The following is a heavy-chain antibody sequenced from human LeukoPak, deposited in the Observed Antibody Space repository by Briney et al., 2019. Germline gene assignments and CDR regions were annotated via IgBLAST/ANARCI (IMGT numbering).Heavy chain of an antibody. CDR1: SGSISTSNYY. J-gene: IGHJ4*02. Sequence: PSETLSLTCTVSSGSISTSNYYWGWVRQPPGKALEWIGNIFYSGSTYYSPSLKSRVTISVDTSKNQFSLKLSSVTAADTAVYYCARGAVQGVIITWGQGTLVTVSS. CDR2: IFYSGST. CDR3: ARGAVQGVIIT. V-gene: IGHV4-39*07. D-gene: IGHD3-10*01.